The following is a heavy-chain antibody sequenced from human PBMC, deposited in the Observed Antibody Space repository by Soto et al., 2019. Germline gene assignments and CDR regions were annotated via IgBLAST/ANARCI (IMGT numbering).Heavy chain of an antibody. V-gene: IGHV3-23*01. CDR3: AKALGSVGFDY. Sequence: GGSPRISCAACGFTFCSYAMSWVRQAPGKGLEWVSAISGSGGSTYYADSVKGRFTISRDNSKNTLYLQMNSLRAEDTAVYYCAKALGSVGFDYWGQGTLVTVSS. D-gene: IGHD2-15*01. CDR2: ISGSGGST. J-gene: IGHJ4*02. CDR1: GFTFCSYA.